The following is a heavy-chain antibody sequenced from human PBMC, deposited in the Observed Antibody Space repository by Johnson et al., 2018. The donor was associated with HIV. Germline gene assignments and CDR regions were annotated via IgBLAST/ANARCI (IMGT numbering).Heavy chain of an antibody. Sequence: QVLLVESGGGVVQPGGSLRLSCAASGFTFSSYGMHWVRQAPGKGLEWVAFIRYDGSNEYYADSVKGRFTISRDNSKNTLYLQMNSLRGEDTALYYCARAGGAVRVNGFDMWGQGTMVTVSS. CDR3: ARAGGAVRVNGFDM. V-gene: IGHV3-30*02. D-gene: IGHD6-19*01. CDR1: GFTFSSYG. J-gene: IGHJ3*02. CDR2: IRYDGSNE.